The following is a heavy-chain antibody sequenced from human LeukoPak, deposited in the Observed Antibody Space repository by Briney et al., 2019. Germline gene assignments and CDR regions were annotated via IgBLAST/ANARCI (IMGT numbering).Heavy chain of an antibody. CDR2: ISGSGGST. CDR1: GFTFDDYG. J-gene: IGHJ4*02. D-gene: IGHD3-22*01. V-gene: IGHV3-23*01. Sequence: GSLRLSCAASGFTFDDYGMSWVRQAPGKGLEWVSGISGSGGSTYYADSVKGRFTISRDNSKNALYLQMNSLRAEDTAVYYCAKRHSSGLDYYFDYWGQGTLVTVSS. CDR3: AKRHSSGLDYYFDY.